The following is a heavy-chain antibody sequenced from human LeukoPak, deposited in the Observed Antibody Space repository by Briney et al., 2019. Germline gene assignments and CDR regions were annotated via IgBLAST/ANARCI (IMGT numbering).Heavy chain of an antibody. V-gene: IGHV3-33*01. CDR3: ARTQPRTAWELDY. J-gene: IGHJ4*02. CDR2: IWYDGSYT. CDR1: GFTFSSYG. Sequence: PGRSLRLSCAASGFTFSSYGMHWVRQAPGKGLEWVAVIWYDGSYTYYADSVKGRFTISRDNSRNTLYLQMNSLRAEDTAVYYCARTQPRTAWELDYWGQGTLVTVSS. D-gene: IGHD1-26*01.